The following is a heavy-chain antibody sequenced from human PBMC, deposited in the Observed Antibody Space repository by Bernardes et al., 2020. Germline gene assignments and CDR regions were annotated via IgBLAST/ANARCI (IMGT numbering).Heavy chain of an antibody. CDR3: ARYTTTMMTSDS. J-gene: IGHJ5*01. Sequence: ASVKVSCKAFGYAFTKYAINWVRQDPGQGLEWIGWINTNTGNSDYAQDFSGRFVFSLDTSVSTAYLEISSLTAGDSAVYYCARYTTTMMTSDSWGQGTRVTVSS. V-gene: IGHV7-4-1*02. CDR2: INTNTGNS. CDR1: GYAFTKYA. D-gene: IGHD3-16*01.